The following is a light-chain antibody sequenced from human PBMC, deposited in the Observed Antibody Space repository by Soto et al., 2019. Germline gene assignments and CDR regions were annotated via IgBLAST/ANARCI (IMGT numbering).Light chain of an antibody. J-gene: IGLJ3*02. CDR3: AAWDDSLSGRV. V-gene: IGLV1-47*02. Sequence: QPVLTQPPSASGTPGQSVTISCSGSSSNIGSNYVYWYQQLPGTAPKLLMYSNNQRPSGVPDRFSGSKSGTSVSLAISGLRSEDEADYYCAAWDDSLSGRVFGGGTKVTVL. CDR1: SSNIGSNY. CDR2: SNN.